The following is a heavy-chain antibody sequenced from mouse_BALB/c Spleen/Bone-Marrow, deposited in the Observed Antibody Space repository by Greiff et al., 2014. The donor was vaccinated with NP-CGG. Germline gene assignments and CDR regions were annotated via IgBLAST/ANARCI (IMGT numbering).Heavy chain of an antibody. CDR1: GFSFNNYG. CDR2: IWAGGGT. V-gene: IGHV2-9*02. CDR3: VSELGGFAY. Sequence: VQLQESGPGLVAPSQSLSISCTVSGFSFNNYGVHWVRQPPGKGLEWLGVIWAGGGTNYNSTLMSRLSVIKDNSKSQVFLKMNSLQTDDTAMYYCVSELGGFAYWGQGTLVTVSA. J-gene: IGHJ3*01.